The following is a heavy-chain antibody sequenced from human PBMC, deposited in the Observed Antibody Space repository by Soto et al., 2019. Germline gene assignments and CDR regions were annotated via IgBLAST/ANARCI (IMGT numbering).Heavy chain of an antibody. J-gene: IGHJ4*02. CDR2: ISGSGGST. CDR3: AVRPQLGVGPTY. V-gene: IGHV3-23*01. Sequence: EVQLLESGGGLVQPGGSLRLSCAASGFTFSSYAMNWVRQAPRKGLEWVSGISGSGGSTYYADSVKGRFTISRDNSKNTLYLQMNTLRAEDTAVFYCAVRPQLGVGPTYWGQGTLVTVSS. D-gene: IGHD1-26*01. CDR1: GFTFSSYA.